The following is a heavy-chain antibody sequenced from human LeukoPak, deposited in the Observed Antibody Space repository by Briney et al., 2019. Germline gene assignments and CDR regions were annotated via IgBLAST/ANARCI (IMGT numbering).Heavy chain of an antibody. J-gene: IGHJ4*02. D-gene: IGHD3-16*01. Sequence: PSETLSLTCTVSGGSISSYYWSWIRQPPGKGLEWIAYIYYSGSTNYSPSLKSRVTISVDTSKNQFSLKLSSVTAADTAVYYCARGVITFGGVTERFDYWGQGTLVTVSS. CDR1: GGSISSYY. CDR3: ARGVITFGGVTERFDY. CDR2: IYYSGST. V-gene: IGHV4-59*01.